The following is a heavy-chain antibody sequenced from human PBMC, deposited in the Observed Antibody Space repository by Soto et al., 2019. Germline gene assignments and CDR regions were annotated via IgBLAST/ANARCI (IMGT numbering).Heavy chain of an antibody. Sequence: EVQLVESGGGLVQPGGSLRLSCAASGFTFSSYWMTWVRQAPGKGLEWVANINQDGSEEFYVDSVKGRFTISRDNAKSPLYLQITSLRAEDTAVYYCARDGHCNGGKCFAEGVHWGQGTMVTVSS. V-gene: IGHV3-7*01. D-gene: IGHD2-15*01. CDR3: ARDGHCNGGKCFAEGVH. CDR1: GFTFSSYW. J-gene: IGHJ4*02. CDR2: INQDGSEE.